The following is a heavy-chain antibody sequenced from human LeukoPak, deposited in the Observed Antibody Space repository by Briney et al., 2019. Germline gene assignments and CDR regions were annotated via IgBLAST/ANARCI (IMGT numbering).Heavy chain of an antibody. Sequence: SETLSLTCSVSGDSTAGYFWGWIRQSPGRAPEWLAYVYRSGQSDYNSSLRGRVTVSLDRSKTQVSLRLRSLTAADTAVYYCARHGLWFGEPQGWWFDPWGQGTLVTVSS. CDR3: ARHGLWFGEPQGWWFDP. D-gene: IGHD3-10*01. CDR1: GDSTAGYF. J-gene: IGHJ5*02. CDR2: VYRSGQS. V-gene: IGHV4-59*08.